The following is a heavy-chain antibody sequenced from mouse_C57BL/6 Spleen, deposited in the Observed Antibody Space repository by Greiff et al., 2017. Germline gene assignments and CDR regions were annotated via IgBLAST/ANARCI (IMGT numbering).Heavy chain of an antibody. Sequence: VQLQQPGAELVRPGSSVKLSCKASGYTFTSYWMHWVKQRPIQGLEWIGNIDPSDSETHYNQKFKDKATLTVDKSSSTAYMQLSSLTSEDSAVXYCARDGSSYGYAMDYWGQGTSVTVSS. CDR1: GYTFTSYW. J-gene: IGHJ4*01. D-gene: IGHD1-1*01. CDR3: ARDGSSYGYAMDY. CDR2: IDPSDSET. V-gene: IGHV1-52*01.